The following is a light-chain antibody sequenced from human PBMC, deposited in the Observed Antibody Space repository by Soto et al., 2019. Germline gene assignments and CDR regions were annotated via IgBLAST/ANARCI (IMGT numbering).Light chain of an antibody. V-gene: IGLV2-14*01. CDR3: SSYTTSSFL. CDR1: SSDVDNYNY. J-gene: IGLJ2*01. CDR2: EVS. Sequence: QSALTQPASVSGSPGQSITISCTGTSSDVDNYNYVSWYQHHPGKAPKLMIYEVSNRPSGVSNRFSGSKSGNTASLTISGLQAEDEADFYCSSYTTSSFLFGGGTKLTVL.